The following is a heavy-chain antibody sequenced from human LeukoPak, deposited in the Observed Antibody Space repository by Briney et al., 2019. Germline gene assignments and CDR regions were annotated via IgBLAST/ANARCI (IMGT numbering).Heavy chain of an antibody. CDR2: ISYDGSNK. CDR1: GFTFSSYS. CDR3: ARAHYDFWSGYSMGDYYYGMDV. V-gene: IGHV3-30*03. D-gene: IGHD3-3*01. J-gene: IGHJ6*02. Sequence: GGSLRLSCAASGFTFSSYSMNWVRQAPGKGLEWVAVISYDGSNKYYADSVKGRFTISRDNSKNTLYLQMNSLRAEDTAVYYCARAHYDFWSGYSMGDYYYGMDVWGQGTTVTVSS.